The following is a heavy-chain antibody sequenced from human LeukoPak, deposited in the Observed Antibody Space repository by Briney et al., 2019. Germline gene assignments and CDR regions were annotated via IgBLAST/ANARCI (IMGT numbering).Heavy chain of an antibody. CDR2: FNPNSGGT. CDR1: GYTFTGYY. D-gene: IGHD2-15*01. J-gene: IGHJ4*02. CDR3: ASTQYCSGRSCYSCDY. Sequence: GASVRVSCKASGYTFTGYYMHWVRQAPGPGVGWMGWFNPNSGGTNYAQKFQGRVTMTRDTSISTAYMELSTLRSDDTAVYYCASTQYCSGRSCYSCDYWGQGTLVTVSS. V-gene: IGHV1-2*02.